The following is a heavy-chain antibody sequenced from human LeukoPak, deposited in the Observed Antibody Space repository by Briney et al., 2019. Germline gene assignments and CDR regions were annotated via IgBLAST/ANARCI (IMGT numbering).Heavy chain of an antibody. CDR3: ARDRGRNSFDY. D-gene: IGHD1-14*01. CDR2: IRKDGKEI. V-gene: IGHV3-7*01. CDR1: GFTSTTYW. J-gene: IGHJ4*02. Sequence: PGGSLRLSCATSGFTSTTYWISWVRQAPGKGLEWVANIRKDGKEIDYVDSVKGRFTISSDHAKRSINLQMSSLRVEDTAVYYCARDRGRNSFDYWGQGTLVSVSS.